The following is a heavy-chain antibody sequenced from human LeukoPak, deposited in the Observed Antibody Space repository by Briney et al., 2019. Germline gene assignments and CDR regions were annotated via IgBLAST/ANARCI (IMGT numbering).Heavy chain of an antibody. V-gene: IGHV1-18*01. J-gene: IGHJ5*02. CDR2: ISAYNGNT. CDR3: ARDLRLLRFLEWLTPNWFDP. CDR1: GYTFTSYG. Sequence: GSVKVSCKASGYTFTSYGISWVRQAPGQGLEWMGWISAYNGNTNYAQKLQGRVTMTTDTSTSTAYMELRSLRSDDTVVYYCARDLRLLRFLEWLTPNWFDPWGQGTLVTVSS. D-gene: IGHD3-3*01.